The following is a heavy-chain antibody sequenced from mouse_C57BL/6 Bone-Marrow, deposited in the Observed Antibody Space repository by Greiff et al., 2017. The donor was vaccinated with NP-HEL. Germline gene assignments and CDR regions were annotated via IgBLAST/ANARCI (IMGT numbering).Heavy chain of an antibody. D-gene: IGHD1-1*01. Sequence: QVQLQQSDAELVKPGASVKISCKVSGYTFTDHTIHWMKQRPEQGLEWIGYIYPRDGSTKYNEKFKGKATLTADNSSSTAYMQLNSLTSEDSSVSFWARSLLRNQTDYFDNWGQETTLTVSS. CDR3: ARSLLRNQTDYFDN. CDR2: IYPRDGST. J-gene: IGHJ2*01. V-gene: IGHV1-78*01. CDR1: GYTFTDHT.